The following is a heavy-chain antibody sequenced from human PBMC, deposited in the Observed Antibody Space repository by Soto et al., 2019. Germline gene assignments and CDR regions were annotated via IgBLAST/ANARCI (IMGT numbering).Heavy chain of an antibody. CDR3: ARLSSVYGMDV. J-gene: IGHJ6*02. CDR1: GFTVSSNY. V-gene: IGHV3-53*01. Sequence: VGPLTLSCAASGFTVSSNYMSWVRQAPGKGLEWVSVIYSGGSTYYADSVKGRFTISRDNSKNTLHLQMNSLRAEDTAVYYCARLSSVYGMDVWVQGTTVTVSS. D-gene: IGHD3-22*01. CDR2: IYSGGST.